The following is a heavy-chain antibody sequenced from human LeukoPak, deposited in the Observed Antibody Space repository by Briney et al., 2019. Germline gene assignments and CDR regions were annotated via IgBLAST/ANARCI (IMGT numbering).Heavy chain of an antibody. J-gene: IGHJ4*02. CDR1: GFTFSSYS. CDR2: ISSSSYI. Sequence: GGSLRLSCAASGFTFSSYSMNWVRQAPGKGLEWVSSISSSSYIYYADSVKGRFTISRDNAKNSLYLQMNSLRAEDTAVYYCARKIRGYSSSWEFDYWGQGTLVTVSS. D-gene: IGHD6-13*01. V-gene: IGHV3-21*01. CDR3: ARKIRGYSSSWEFDY.